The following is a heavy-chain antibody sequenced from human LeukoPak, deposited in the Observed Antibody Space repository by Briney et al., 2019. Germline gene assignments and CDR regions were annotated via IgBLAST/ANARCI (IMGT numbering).Heavy chain of an antibody. CDR3: ARDGSSFDY. Sequence: GGSLRLSCAASGFTFSNYWMSWVRQAPGKGLEWVANIKEDGSEKYYVDPVKGRFTISRDNAKNSLYLQMNSLRVEDTALYYCARDGSSFDYWGQGGLVTVSS. V-gene: IGHV3-7*01. J-gene: IGHJ4*02. CDR1: GFTFSNYW. D-gene: IGHD2-15*01. CDR2: IKEDGSEK.